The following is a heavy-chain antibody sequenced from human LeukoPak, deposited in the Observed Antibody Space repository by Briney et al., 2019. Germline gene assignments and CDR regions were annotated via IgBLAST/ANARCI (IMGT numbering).Heavy chain of an antibody. V-gene: IGHV3-23*01. D-gene: IGHD1-1*01. CDR3: AKKEFGNDDFALDY. CDR1: GFTFSSYA. Sequence: GSLRLSCAASGFTFSSYAMSWVRQAPGKGLEWVSAISGSGGSTYYADSVKGRFTISRDNSKNTLYLQMNSLRAEDTAVYYCAKKEFGNDDFALDYWGQGTLVTVSS. J-gene: IGHJ4*02. CDR2: ISGSGGST.